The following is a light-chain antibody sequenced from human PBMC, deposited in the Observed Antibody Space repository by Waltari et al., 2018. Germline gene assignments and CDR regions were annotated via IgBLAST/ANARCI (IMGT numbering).Light chain of an antibody. CDR1: AGAVTSGNY. CDR3: LLYDGSDQV. Sequence: QTVVTQEPSLTVSPGGAVTLTCASSAGAVTSGNYPNWIQQKPGQVPRSLIHSTTNSHSWTPARFSGSLLGGKAALTLSGVQPEDEAEYYCLLYDGSDQVFGGGTKLTVL. J-gene: IGLJ3*02. CDR2: STT. V-gene: IGLV7-43*01.